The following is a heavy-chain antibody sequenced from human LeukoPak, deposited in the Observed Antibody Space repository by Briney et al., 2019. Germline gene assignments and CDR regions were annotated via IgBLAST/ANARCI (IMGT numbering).Heavy chain of an antibody. CDR1: GFTFSNNH. Sequence: GGSLRLSCGASGFTFSNNHMSWVRQAPGKGLEWVSITYSDGTTYYSDSVKGRFTISRDNSRNTLYVQMNSLRAEDTAVYFCARDRVEVTTSMLGGVKRTVTDYYGRDVWGQGTTVTVSS. V-gene: IGHV3-53*01. CDR3: ARDRVEVTTSMLGGVKRTVTDYYGRDV. CDR2: TYSDGTT. J-gene: IGHJ6*02. D-gene: IGHD3-16*01.